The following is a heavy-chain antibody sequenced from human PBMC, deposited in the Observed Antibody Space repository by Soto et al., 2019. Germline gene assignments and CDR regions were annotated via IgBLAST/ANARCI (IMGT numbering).Heavy chain of an antibody. CDR2: IIPIFGTA. Sequence: SVKVSCKASGGTFSSYAISWVRQAPGQGLEWMGGIIPIFGTANYAQKFQGRVTITADESTSTAYMELSSLRSEDTAVYYCARTPVGATYYYYGMGVWGQGTTVTVSS. CDR1: GGTFSSYA. D-gene: IGHD1-26*01. CDR3: ARTPVGATYYYYGMGV. J-gene: IGHJ6*02. V-gene: IGHV1-69*13.